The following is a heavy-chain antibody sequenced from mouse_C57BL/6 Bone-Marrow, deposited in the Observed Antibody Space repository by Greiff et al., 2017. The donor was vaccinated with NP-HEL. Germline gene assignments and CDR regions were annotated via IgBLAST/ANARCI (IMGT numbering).Heavy chain of an antibody. D-gene: IGHD1-1*01. V-gene: IGHV1-26*01. Sequence: EVQLQQSGPELVKPGASVKISCKASGYTFTDYYMNWVKQSHGKSLEWIGDINPNNGGTSYNQKFKGKATLTVDKSSSTAYMELRSLTSEDSAVYDCAAYGSDWYFDVWGTGTTVTVSS. CDR3: AAYGSDWYFDV. CDR1: GYTFTDYY. CDR2: INPNNGGT. J-gene: IGHJ1*03.